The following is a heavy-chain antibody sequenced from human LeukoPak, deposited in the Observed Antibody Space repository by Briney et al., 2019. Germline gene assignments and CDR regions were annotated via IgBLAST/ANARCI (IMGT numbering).Heavy chain of an antibody. Sequence: GGSLRLSCAASGFTFSSYSMNWVRQAPGKGLEWVSSISSSSSYIYYADSVKGRFTISRDNAKNSLYLQMNSLRAEDTAVYYCARDWLTIAAAGTIPEYFQHSGQGTLVTVSS. CDR2: ISSSSSYI. CDR1: GFTFSSYS. V-gene: IGHV3-21*01. J-gene: IGHJ1*01. CDR3: ARDWLTIAAAGTIPEYFQH. D-gene: IGHD6-13*01.